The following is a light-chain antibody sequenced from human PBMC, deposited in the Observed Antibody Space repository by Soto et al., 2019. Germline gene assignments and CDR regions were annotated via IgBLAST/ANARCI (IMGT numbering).Light chain of an antibody. V-gene: IGKV1-39*01. CDR2: AAS. CDR1: QSISSY. J-gene: IGKJ1*01. Sequence: DIQMTQSPSSLSASVGDRVTITCRASQSISSYLNWYQQKPGKAPKLLIYAASSLQSGVPSRFSGSGSGTDFTLSISSLQSEDFAVYFCQQYDTWTWTFGLGTKVDIK. CDR3: QQYDTWTWT.